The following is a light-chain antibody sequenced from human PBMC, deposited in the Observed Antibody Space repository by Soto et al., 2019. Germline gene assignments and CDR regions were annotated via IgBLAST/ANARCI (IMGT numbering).Light chain of an antibody. CDR3: MQSLQSWT. CDR2: LGS. Sequence: DIVITQSPLSLSVTPGEPASISCRSSQSLLQSNGYNYLDWYLQKPGQSPQLLIYLGSNRASGVPGRFSGSGSGTDFTLKISRVEAEDVGIYYCMQSLQSWTFGQGTKVEIK. CDR1: QSLLQSNGYNY. J-gene: IGKJ1*01. V-gene: IGKV2-28*01.